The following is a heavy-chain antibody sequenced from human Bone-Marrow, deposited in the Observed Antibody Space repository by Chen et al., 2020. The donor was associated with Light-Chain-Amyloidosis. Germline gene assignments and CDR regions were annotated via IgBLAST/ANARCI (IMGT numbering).Heavy chain of an antibody. CDR3: ARHPRYLDWFDP. Sequence: QLQLQESGPGLVKPSETLSLTCTVSGDSINSSPYFWGWIRQSPGNGLEWIGTFFSTGTTYYNPSLKSRLTISVDTSKNQFSLKLSSVTAADTAVYYCARHPRYLDWFDPWGQGTLVIV. CDR1: GDSINSSPYF. CDR2: FFSTGTT. D-gene: IGHD3-16*02. V-gene: IGHV4-39*01. J-gene: IGHJ5*02.